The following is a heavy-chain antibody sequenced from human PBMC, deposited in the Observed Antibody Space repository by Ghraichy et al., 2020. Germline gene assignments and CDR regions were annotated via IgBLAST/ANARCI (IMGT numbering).Heavy chain of an antibody. Sequence: SETLSLTCTVSGGSISTYYWNWIRQPPGKGLEWIAFIYSSGTTNYSPSLKSRVTISVDTSKRQFSMKLTSVTAADTAVYYCARSLRDDSYYFGMDVWGQGTTVTVSS. J-gene: IGHJ6*02. CDR2: IYSSGTT. CDR3: ARSLRDDSYYFGMDV. D-gene: IGHD3-16*02. CDR1: GGSISTYY. V-gene: IGHV4-59*08.